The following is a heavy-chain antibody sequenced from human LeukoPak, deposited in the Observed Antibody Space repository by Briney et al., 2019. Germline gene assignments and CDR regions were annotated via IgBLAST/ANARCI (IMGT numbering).Heavy chain of an antibody. V-gene: IGHV1-69*05. CDR3: AREGYYGSGSSVGAFDI. Sequence: SVKVSCKASGGTFSSYAISWVRQAPGQGLEWMGGIIPIFGTANYAQKFQGRVTITTDESTSTAYMELSSLGSEDTAVYYCAREGYYGSGSSVGAFDIWGQGTMVTVCS. CDR1: GGTFSSYA. J-gene: IGHJ3*02. CDR2: IIPIFGTA. D-gene: IGHD3-10*01.